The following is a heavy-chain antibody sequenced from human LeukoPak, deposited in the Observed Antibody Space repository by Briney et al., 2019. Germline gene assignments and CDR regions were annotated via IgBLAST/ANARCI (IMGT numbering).Heavy chain of an antibody. Sequence: GGSLRLSCAASGFTFSSYEMNWVRQAPGKGPEWVSYISSSGSSISYADSVKGRFTISRDNAKNSLYLQMNSLRAEDTAVYYCARLQEDYDFWSGSRAWFDPWGQGTLVTVSS. V-gene: IGHV3-48*03. CDR1: GFTFSSYE. CDR2: ISSSGSSI. J-gene: IGHJ5*02. CDR3: ARLQEDYDFWSGSRAWFDP. D-gene: IGHD3-3*01.